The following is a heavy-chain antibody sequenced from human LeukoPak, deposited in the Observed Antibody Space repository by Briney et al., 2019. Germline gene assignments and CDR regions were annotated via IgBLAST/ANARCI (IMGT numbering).Heavy chain of an antibody. Sequence: PGGSLRLSCAASGITFSSYSMNWVRQAPGKGLEWVSSISSSSSYIYYADSVKGRFTISRDNAKNSLYLQMNTLRAEDTAVYYCAKGSSWFGDNRIDSWGQGTLVTVSS. CDR1: GITFSSYS. D-gene: IGHD3-10*01. CDR2: ISSSSSYI. CDR3: AKGSSWFGDNRIDS. V-gene: IGHV3-21*04. J-gene: IGHJ5*01.